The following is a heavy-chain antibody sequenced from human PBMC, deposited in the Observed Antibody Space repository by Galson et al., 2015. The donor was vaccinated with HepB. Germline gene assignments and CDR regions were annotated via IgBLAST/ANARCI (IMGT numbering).Heavy chain of an antibody. CDR1: GFTFSSYG. V-gene: IGHV3-23*01. CDR2: ISGSGGGT. D-gene: IGHD3-22*01. J-gene: IGHJ3*02. CDR3: AKDAPLTYYYDSSGAQDAFDI. Sequence: SLRLSCAASGFTFSSYGMRWVRQAPGKGLEWVSGISGSGGGTYYADSVKGRFTISRDNSKNTLYLQMNSLRAEDTAVYYCAKDAPLTYYYDSSGAQDAFDIWGQGTMVTVSS.